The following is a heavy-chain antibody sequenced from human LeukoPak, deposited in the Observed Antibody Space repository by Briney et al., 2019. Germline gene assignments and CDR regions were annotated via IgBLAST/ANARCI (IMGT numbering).Heavy chain of an antibody. CDR2: FYTSGST. D-gene: IGHD3-3*01. CDR1: GGSISSYY. J-gene: IGHJ6*03. V-gene: IGHV4-4*07. Sequence: SETLSLTCTVSGGSISSYYWSWIRQPAGKGLEWIGRFYTSGSTNYNPSLKSRVTISVDTSKNQFSLKLSSVTAADTAVYYCARADFWSGYLHYYMDVWGKGTTVTVSS. CDR3: ARADFWSGYLHYYMDV.